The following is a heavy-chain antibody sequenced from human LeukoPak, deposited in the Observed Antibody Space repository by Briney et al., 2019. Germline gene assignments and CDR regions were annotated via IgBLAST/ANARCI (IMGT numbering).Heavy chain of an antibody. J-gene: IGHJ4*02. Sequence: GESLKISCKGSGYSFTSYWIAWVRQMPGKGLEWMGIIYPGDSDTRYRPSFQGQVTISVDKSGSTAYLQWSSLKASDTAMYYCARRQGYGSASYYFDYWGQGTLVTVSS. CDR1: GYSFTSYW. CDR2: IYPGDSDT. CDR3: ARRQGYGSASYYFDY. V-gene: IGHV5-51*01. D-gene: IGHD6-19*01.